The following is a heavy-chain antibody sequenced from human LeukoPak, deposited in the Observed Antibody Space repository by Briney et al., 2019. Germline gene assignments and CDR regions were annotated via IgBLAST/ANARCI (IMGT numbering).Heavy chain of an antibody. Sequence: GGSLRLSCAASGFTFGDFWMHWVRQAPGRGLEWVAYTNPDGTRINYVDSAKGRFTISRDNAKNSLSLQMNSLRADDTAVYYCVNPTRGWGQRTLVTVSS. CDR2: TNPDGTRI. J-gene: IGHJ4*02. CDR1: GFTFGDFW. V-gene: IGHV3-7*02. D-gene: IGHD3-10*01. CDR3: VNPTRG.